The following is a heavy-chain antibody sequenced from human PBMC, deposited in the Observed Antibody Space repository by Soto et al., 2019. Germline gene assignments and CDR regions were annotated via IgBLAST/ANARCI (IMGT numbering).Heavy chain of an antibody. V-gene: IGHV1-69*02. Sequence: ASVKVSCKASGGTFSSYTISWVRQAPGQGLEWMGRIIPILGIANYAQKFQGRVTITADRSTSTAYMELSSLRSEDTAVYYCAREYCSGGSCYSTYYFDYWGQGTLVTVSS. CDR1: GGTFSSYT. J-gene: IGHJ4*02. D-gene: IGHD2-15*01. CDR3: AREYCSGGSCYSTYYFDY. CDR2: IIPILGIA.